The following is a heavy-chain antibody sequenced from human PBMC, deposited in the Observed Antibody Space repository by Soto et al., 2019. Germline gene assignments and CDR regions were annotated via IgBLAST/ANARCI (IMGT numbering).Heavy chain of an antibody. J-gene: IGHJ1*01. V-gene: IGHV4-39*07. CDR2: IYYSGST. CDR3: ARVGPLLGYCSSTSCYRRYFQH. Sequence: SETLSLTCTVSGGSISSSSYYWGWIRQPPGKGLEWIGSIYYSGSTYYNPSLKSRVTISVDTSKNQFSLRLSSVTAADTAVYYCARVGPLLGYCSSTSCYRRYFQHLGQGTLVPVSS. CDR1: GGSISSSSYY. D-gene: IGHD2-2*01.